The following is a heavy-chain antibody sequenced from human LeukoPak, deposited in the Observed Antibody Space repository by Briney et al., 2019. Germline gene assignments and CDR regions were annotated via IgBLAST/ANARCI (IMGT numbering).Heavy chain of an antibody. CDR1: GGSFSGYY. CDR3: ASRGYCSGGSCYYFGY. D-gene: IGHD2-15*01. V-gene: IGHV4-34*01. CDR2: INHSGST. J-gene: IGHJ4*02. Sequence: SETLSLTCAIYGGSFSGYYWSWIRQPPGKGLEWIGEINHSGSTNYNPSLKSRVTISVDTSKNQFSLKLSSVTAADTAVYYCASRGYCSGGSCYYFGYWGQGTLVTVSS.